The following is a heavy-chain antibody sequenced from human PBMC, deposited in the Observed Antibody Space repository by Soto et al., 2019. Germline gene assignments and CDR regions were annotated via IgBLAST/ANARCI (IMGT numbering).Heavy chain of an antibody. J-gene: IGHJ4*02. Sequence: PSETLSITCTVCDGCISSRSNYWGWIRQPPGKGLEWIGNIYYSGSTYYNPSLKSRGTISVDTSKNQFSLKLSSGTAADRAVDVCSNRVTPNLFHYCAQRSLVTVSS. CDR3: SNRVTPNLFHY. CDR1: DGCISSRSNY. D-gene: IGHD2-15*01. CDR2: IYYSGST. V-gene: IGHV4-39*01.